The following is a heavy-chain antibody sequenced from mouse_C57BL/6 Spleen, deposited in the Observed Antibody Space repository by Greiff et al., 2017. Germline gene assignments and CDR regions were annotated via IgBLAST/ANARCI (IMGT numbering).Heavy chain of an antibody. CDR1: GYTFTSYW. CDR2: IYPSDSET. V-gene: IGHV1-61*01. J-gene: IGHJ2*01. Sequence: VQLQQPGAELVRPGSSVKLSCKASGYTFTSYWMDWVKQRPGQGLEWIGNIYPSDSETHYNQKFKDKATLTVDKSSSTAYMQLSSLTSEDSAVYYCERREARGLFDYWGQGTTLTVSS. D-gene: IGHD3-1*01. CDR3: ERREARGLFDY.